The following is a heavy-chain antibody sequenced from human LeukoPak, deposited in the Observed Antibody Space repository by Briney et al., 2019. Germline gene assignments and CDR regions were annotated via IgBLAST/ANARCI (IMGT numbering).Heavy chain of an antibody. V-gene: IGHV4-4*07. CDR3: ARDSGTTGEVKFDP. CDR1: GGSISSYY. D-gene: IGHD1-7*01. Sequence: PSETLSLTCTVSGGSISSYYWSWIRQPAGKALEWIGRIYVTGSTTYNPSLESRVTMSLDTSKNHSSLKLRSVTAADTAVYYCARDSGTTGEVKFDPWGQGTLVTVSS. CDR2: IYVTGST. J-gene: IGHJ5*02.